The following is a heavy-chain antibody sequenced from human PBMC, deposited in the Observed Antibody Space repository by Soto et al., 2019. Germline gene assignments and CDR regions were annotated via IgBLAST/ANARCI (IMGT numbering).Heavy chain of an antibody. Sequence: GGSLRLSCSASGFIFSSYAMHWVRQVPGKGLQYVSSISSNGGPTYYTDPVRGRFTISRDNSKNTLYLQMNSLRAEDTAIYYCVKDRWIDSWGKGTLVTVSS. CDR1: GFIFSSYA. CDR2: ISSNGGPT. CDR3: VKDRWIDS. V-gene: IGHV3-64D*06. D-gene: IGHD2-15*01. J-gene: IGHJ4*02.